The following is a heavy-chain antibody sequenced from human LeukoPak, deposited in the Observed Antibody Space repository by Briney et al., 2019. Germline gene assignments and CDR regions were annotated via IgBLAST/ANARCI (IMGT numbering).Heavy chain of an antibody. J-gene: IGHJ4*02. Sequence: GGSLRLSCAASGFTFSSYAMHWVRQAPGKGLEWVAFIRFDGSNKYYADSVKGRFTISRDNSKNTLYLQMNSLRAEDTAVYYCAKAHIAAAGTLDYWGQGTLVTVSS. CDR3: AKAHIAAAGTLDY. D-gene: IGHD6-13*01. CDR1: GFTFSSYA. CDR2: IRFDGSNK. V-gene: IGHV3-30*02.